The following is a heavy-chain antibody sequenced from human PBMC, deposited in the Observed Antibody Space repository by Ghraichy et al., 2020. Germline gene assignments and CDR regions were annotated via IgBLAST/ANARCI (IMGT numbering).Heavy chain of an antibody. CDR1: GFTFSSYG. J-gene: IGHJ4*02. CDR3: ARAGSAAVAGPLY. V-gene: IGHV3-33*01. D-gene: IGHD6-19*01. CDR2: IWYDGSNK. Sequence: GGSLRLSCEASGFTFSSYGMHWVRQASGKGLEWVAVIWYDGSNKYYGDSVKGRFTISRDNSKNTLYLQMNSLRAEDTAVYYCARAGSAAVAGPLYWGQGTLVTISS.